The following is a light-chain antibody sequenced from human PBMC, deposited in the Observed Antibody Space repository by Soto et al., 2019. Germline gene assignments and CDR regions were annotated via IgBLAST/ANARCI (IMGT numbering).Light chain of an antibody. V-gene: IGKV3-15*01. Sequence: EIVRTQSPATLSVSPGESATLSCRASQSVSNNLAWYQQKPGQTPRLLIYGVSTRATGFPARFSGSGSGTEFTLTISSLQSEDFAVYYCQQYNNWPPTWTFGQGTKVDIK. CDR1: QSVSNN. CDR3: QQYNNWPPTWT. J-gene: IGKJ1*01. CDR2: GVS.